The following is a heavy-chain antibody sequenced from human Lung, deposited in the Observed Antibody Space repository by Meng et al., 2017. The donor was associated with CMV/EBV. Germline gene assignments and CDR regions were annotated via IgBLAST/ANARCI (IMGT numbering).Heavy chain of an antibody. J-gene: IGHJ4*02. CDR3: RSGVAVVGSSPLDY. CDR2: INPSSGVT. D-gene: IGHD2-2*01. CDR1: GYTFSAYQ. Sequence: AXVXVSXXTSGYTFSAYQMHWVRQAPGQGLEWMGWINPSSGVTNCAQKYQGRVTMTRDTSIRADHEVLSMPSYDAAAVYCWRSGVAVVGSSPLDYWGQGTLVXVSS. V-gene: IGHV1-2*02.